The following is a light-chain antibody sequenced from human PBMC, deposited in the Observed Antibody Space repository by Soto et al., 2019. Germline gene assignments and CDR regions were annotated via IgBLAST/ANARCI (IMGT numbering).Light chain of an antibody. J-gene: IGLJ2*01. V-gene: IGLV2-14*01. Sequence: QSVLTQPASVSGSPGQSITISCAGTSSDVGGYNYVSWYQQHPGKAPKLVIYDVSNRPSGVSNRFSGSKSGNTASLTISGLQGEDEADYYCSSYTSSSTVLFGGGTKLTVL. CDR2: DVS. CDR1: SSDVGGYNY. CDR3: SSYTSSSTVL.